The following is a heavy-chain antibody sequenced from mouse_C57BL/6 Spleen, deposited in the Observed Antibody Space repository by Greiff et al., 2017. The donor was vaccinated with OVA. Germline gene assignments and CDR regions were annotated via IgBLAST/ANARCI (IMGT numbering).Heavy chain of an antibody. CDR1: GFTFSSYT. J-gene: IGHJ4*01. CDR3: ARKNSSYAMDY. CDR2: ISGGGGNT. Sequence: EVKLVESGGGLVKPGGSLKLSCAASGFTFSSYTMSWVRQTPEKRLEWVATISGGGGNTYYPDSVKGRFTISRDNAKNTLYLQMSSLRSEDTALYYCARKNSSYAMDYWGQGTSVTVSS. V-gene: IGHV5-9*01.